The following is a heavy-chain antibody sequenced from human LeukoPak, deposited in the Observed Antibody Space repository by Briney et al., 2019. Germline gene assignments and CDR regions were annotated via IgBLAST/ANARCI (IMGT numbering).Heavy chain of an antibody. D-gene: IGHD3-9*01. Sequence: GGSLRLSCAASGFTFSSYAMSWVRQAPGKGLEWVSAISGSGGSTYYADSVKGRFTISRDNSKNTLYLQMNSLRAEDTAVYYCAKVFRMEYYDILTGYYRGFDYWGQGTLVTVSS. J-gene: IGHJ4*02. V-gene: IGHV3-23*01. CDR3: AKVFRMEYYDILTGYYRGFDY. CDR2: ISGSGGST. CDR1: GFTFSSYA.